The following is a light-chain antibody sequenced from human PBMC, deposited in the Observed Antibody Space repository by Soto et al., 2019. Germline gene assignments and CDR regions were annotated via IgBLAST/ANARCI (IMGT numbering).Light chain of an antibody. V-gene: IGLV1-40*01. CDR1: SSSIGAGYD. CDR3: SSYAGSDNFV. J-gene: IGLJ1*01. CDR2: GNS. Sequence: QSVLTQPPSVSGAPGQRVTISCTGSSSSIGAGYDVHWYQQLPGTAPKLLIYGNSNRPSGVPDRFSGSKSGNTASLTVSGLQAEDEADYYCSSYAGSDNFVFGTGTKLTVL.